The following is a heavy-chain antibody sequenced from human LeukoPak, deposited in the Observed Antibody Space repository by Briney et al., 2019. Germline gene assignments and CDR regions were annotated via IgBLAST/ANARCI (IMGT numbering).Heavy chain of an antibody. J-gene: IGHJ6*02. Sequence: ASVKVSCKASGYTFTSYDINWVRQATGQGLEWMGWMNPNSGNTGYAQKFQGRVTMTRNTSISTAYMELSSLRSEDTAVYYCARGILTGYYSIDYYYGMDVWGQGTTVTVPS. D-gene: IGHD3-9*01. CDR2: MNPNSGNT. V-gene: IGHV1-8*01. CDR3: ARGILTGYYSIDYYYGMDV. CDR1: GYTFTSYD.